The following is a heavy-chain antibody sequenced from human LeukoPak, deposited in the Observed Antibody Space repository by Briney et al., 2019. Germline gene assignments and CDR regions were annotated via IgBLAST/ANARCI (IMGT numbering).Heavy chain of an antibody. CDR3: ARAGYSYGSYYYYYMDV. Sequence: SETLSLTCTVSGGSISSYYWSWIRQPPGKGLGWIGYIYYSGSTNYNPSLKSRVTISVDTSKNQFSLKLSSVTAADTAVYYCARAGYSYGSYYYYYMDVWGKGTTVTVSS. V-gene: IGHV4-59*01. CDR1: GGSISSYY. D-gene: IGHD5-18*01. CDR2: IYYSGST. J-gene: IGHJ6*03.